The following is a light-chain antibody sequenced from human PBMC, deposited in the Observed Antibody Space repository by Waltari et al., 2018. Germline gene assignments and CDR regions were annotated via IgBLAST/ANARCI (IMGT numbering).Light chain of an antibody. Sequence: SFELTQPPSVSVSPGQTARIPCSGDALGTNYAYWYQQRPGQAHVVVIYKDRERPSGIPERFSGSGSGTTVTLTIDGVQAEDEADYYCQSADSSASYVVFGGGTKLTVL. CDR2: KDR. V-gene: IGLV3-25*03. CDR3: QSADSSASYVV. CDR1: ALGTNY. J-gene: IGLJ2*01.